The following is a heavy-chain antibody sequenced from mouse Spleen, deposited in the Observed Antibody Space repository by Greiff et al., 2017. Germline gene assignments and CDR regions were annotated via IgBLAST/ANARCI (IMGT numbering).Heavy chain of an antibody. J-gene: IGHJ2*01. D-gene: IGHD4-1*01. CDR1: GYSITSGYY. CDR2: ISYDGSN. Sequence: EVQLQESGPGLVKPSQSLSLTCSVTGYSITSGYYWNWIRQFPGNKLEWMGYISYDGSNNYNPSLKNRITITRDTSKNQFFLKLNSVTTEDTATYYCARGTGTDYWGQGTTLTVSS. CDR3: ARGTGTDY. V-gene: IGHV3-6*01.